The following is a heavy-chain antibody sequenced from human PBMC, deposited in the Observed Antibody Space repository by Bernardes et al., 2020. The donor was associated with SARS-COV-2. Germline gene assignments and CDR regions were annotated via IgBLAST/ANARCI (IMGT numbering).Heavy chain of an antibody. CDR3: ARGVRYFRAFDP. V-gene: IGHV4-34*01. CDR1: GGSLSGYY. CDR2: INDSGST. J-gene: IGHJ5*02. Sequence: SETLSLTCRVHGGSLSGYYWNWIRQSPGRGLEWIGDINDSGSTNYNPSLRSRVAILVDTASNHFSLRLSSVTAADTAVYHCARGVRYFRAFDPWGQGTLVTVSS. D-gene: IGHD3-9*01.